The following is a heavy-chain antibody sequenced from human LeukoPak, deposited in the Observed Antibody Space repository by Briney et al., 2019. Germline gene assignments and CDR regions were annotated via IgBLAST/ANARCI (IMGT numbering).Heavy chain of an antibody. CDR1: GFTFNDCY. CDR2: INIGGTNT. CDR3: ATDGARFDT. Sequence: PGGSLRLSCAASGFTFNDCYMSWIRQAPGKGLEWLSYINIGGTNTLYADSVKGRFTISRDNAKKSLYLEMNNLRAEDTAVYYCATDGARFDTWGQGVLVTVSS. V-gene: IGHV3-11*01. J-gene: IGHJ5*02.